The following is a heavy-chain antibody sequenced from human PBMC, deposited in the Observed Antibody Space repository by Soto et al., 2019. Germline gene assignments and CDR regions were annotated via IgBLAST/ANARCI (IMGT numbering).Heavy chain of an antibody. CDR2: TYFRSKWYN. Sequence: PSQTLSLTCAISGDSVSSNTASWNWIRRSPSRGLEWLGRTYFRSKWYNDYAVSVKSRIIINPDTSNNQFSLQLNSVTPEDTEVYFCAKGENLGPKTGYAFDPWGQGIMVTVSS. CDR3: AKGENLGPKTGYAFDP. CDR1: GDSVSSNTAS. V-gene: IGHV6-1*01. J-gene: IGHJ5*02. D-gene: IGHD5-12*01.